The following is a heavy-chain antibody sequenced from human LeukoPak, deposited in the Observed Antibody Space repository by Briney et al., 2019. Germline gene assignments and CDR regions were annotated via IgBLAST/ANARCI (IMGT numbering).Heavy chain of an antibody. J-gene: IGHJ4*02. CDR2: INPNSGGT. D-gene: IGHD3-10*01. V-gene: IGHV1-2*02. Sequence: GASVKVSCKASGYTFTGYYIHWVRQAPGQGLEWMGWINPNSGGTKYAQKFQGRVTMTRDTSISTAYMELSRLRSDDTAVYYCATGSGSYSRRWGQGTLVTASS. CDR3: ATGSGSYSRR. CDR1: GYTFTGYY.